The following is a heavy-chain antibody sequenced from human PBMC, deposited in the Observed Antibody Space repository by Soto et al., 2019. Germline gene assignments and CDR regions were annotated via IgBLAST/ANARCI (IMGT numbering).Heavy chain of an antibody. D-gene: IGHD5-18*01. CDR3: VVDTTALFDY. V-gene: IGHV3-33*03. J-gene: IGHJ4*02. CDR2: IWYDGNKK. Sequence: QVQLVESGGGVVQPGRSLRLSCVASGFTFRSYGMHWVRQAPGKGLEWVAVIWYDGNKKYYGDSVRGRFTISRDNTKNPLYLEMSSLSAEDTAVYYCVVDTTALFDYWGQGTLVTVS. CDR1: GFTFRSYG.